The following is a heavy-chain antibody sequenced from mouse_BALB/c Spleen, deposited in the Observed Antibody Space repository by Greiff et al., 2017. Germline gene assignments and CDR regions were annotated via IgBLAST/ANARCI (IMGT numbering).Heavy chain of an antibody. CDR1: GFTFSSYA. J-gene: IGHJ3*01. Sequence: EVQLVESGGGLVKPGGSLKLSCAASGFTFSSYAMSWVRQTPEKRLEWVATISSGGSYTYYPDSVKGRFTISRDNAKNTLYLQMSSLRSEDTAMYYCARQDYDPAWFAYWGQGTLVTVSA. D-gene: IGHD2-4*01. V-gene: IGHV5-9-3*01. CDR3: ARQDYDPAWFAY. CDR2: ISSGGSYT.